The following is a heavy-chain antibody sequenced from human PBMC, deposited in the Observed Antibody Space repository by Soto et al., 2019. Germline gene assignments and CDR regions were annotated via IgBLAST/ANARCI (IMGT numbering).Heavy chain of an antibody. CDR2: IIPIFGTA. CDR1: GGTFSSYA. J-gene: IGHJ4*02. CDR3: ARARRFLEWLFDY. Sequence: QVQLVQSGAEVKKLGSSVKVSCKASGGTFSSYAISWVRQAPGQGLEWMGGIIPIFGTANYAQKLQGRVTITADESTSTAYMELSSLRSEDTAVYYCARARRFLEWLFDYWGQGTLVTVSS. V-gene: IGHV1-69*01. D-gene: IGHD3-3*01.